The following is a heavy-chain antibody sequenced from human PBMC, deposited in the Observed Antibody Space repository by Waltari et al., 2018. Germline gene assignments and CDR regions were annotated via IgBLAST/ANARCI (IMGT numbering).Heavy chain of an antibody. D-gene: IGHD5-12*01. Sequence: QLQLQESGPGLVKPSETLSLTCAVSGGSITSNRHYWGWIRQPPGQGLAWIGTISYTGATYRSPSLKSRVTISRDTSKNQLSLTLGSVTAADTALYYCATYIGASVGTAAFDVWGQGTMVTVSS. CDR3: ATYIGASVGTAAFDV. CDR1: GGSITSNRHY. CDR2: ISYTGAT. J-gene: IGHJ3*01. V-gene: IGHV4-39*01.